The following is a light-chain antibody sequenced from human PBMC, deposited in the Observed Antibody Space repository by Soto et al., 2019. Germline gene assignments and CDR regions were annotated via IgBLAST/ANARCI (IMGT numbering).Light chain of an antibody. J-gene: IGKJ3*01. Sequence: EIVWTQSPATLSLSPGERATLSCRASQSVSSYLAWYQQKPGQAPRLLIDDASNRATGIPARFSGSGSGTDFTYTISSREPEDVAVYYCQQRSNWPPLFTFGPGTKVDIK. V-gene: IGKV3-11*01. CDR2: DAS. CDR3: QQRSNWPPLFT. CDR1: QSVSSY.